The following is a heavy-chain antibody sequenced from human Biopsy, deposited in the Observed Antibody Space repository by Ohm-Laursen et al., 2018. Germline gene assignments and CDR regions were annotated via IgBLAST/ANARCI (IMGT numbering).Heavy chain of an antibody. CDR1: GYTFNDYY. Sequence: GASVKVSCKTSGYTFNDYYIHWVRQAPGQGLEWMGIINPVGGSTNYAQKFQGRVTLTTDTSTSTVHMELRSLRSDDTAVYYCARLLQTDGDGFWSGYYDYWGQGTLVTVSS. CDR2: INPVGGST. J-gene: IGHJ4*02. CDR3: ARLLQTDGDGFWSGYYDY. D-gene: IGHD3-3*01. V-gene: IGHV1-46*02.